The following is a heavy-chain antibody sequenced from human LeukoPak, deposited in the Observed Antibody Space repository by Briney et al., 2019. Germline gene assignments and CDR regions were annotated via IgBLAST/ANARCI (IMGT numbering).Heavy chain of an antibody. J-gene: IGHJ4*02. V-gene: IGHV3-23*01. CDR2: VSGSGDST. D-gene: IGHD3-9*01. CDR3: ARDGNVLTGYYADS. Sequence: GGSLRLSCAASGFTFSSYDMSWVRQAPGKGLEWVSTVSGSGDSTNYADSVKGRFTISRDNAKNSLYLQMNSLRVEDTAVYYCARDGNVLTGYYADSWGQGTLVTVSS. CDR1: GFTFSSYD.